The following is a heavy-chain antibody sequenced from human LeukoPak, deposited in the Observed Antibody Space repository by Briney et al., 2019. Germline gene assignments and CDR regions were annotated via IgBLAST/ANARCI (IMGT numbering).Heavy chain of an antibody. CDR2: VGTHNGNT. D-gene: IGHD3-3*01. CDR3: ARDWHQLRFLEWLPLDY. J-gene: IGHJ4*02. CDR1: GYTFTSYG. Sequence: ASVKVSCKASGYTFTSYGISWVRQAPGQGLEWMGWVGTHNGNTNYAQRLQGRVTITTDTSTSTAYMELRSLRSDDTAVYYCARDWHQLRFLEWLPLDYWGQGTLVTVSS. V-gene: IGHV1-18*01.